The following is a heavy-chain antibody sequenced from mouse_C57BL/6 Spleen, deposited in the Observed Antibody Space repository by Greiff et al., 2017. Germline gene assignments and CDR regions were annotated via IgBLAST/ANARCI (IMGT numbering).Heavy chain of an antibody. CDR1: GFTFSSYA. CDR2: ISDGGSYT. J-gene: IGHJ3*01. Sequence: EVKLVESGGGLVKPGGSLKLSCAASGFTFSSYAMSWFLQTPEKRLEWVATISDGGSYTYYPDNVKGRFTISRDNAKNNLYLQMSHLKSEDTAMYYCARDTPLAYWGQGTLVTVSA. CDR3: ARDTPLAY. V-gene: IGHV5-4*01.